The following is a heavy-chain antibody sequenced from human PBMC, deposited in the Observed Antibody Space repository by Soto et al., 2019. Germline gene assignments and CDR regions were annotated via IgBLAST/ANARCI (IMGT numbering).Heavy chain of an antibody. Sequence: PGGSLRLFCAASGFTFSNAWMSWVRQAPGKGLEWVGRIKTKTDGGTTDYAAPVKGRFTISRDDSKNTLYLQMNSLKTEDTAVYYSTTNIVVVPAAMRLAAARVDYWGQGTLVTVSS. J-gene: IGHJ4*02. D-gene: IGHD2-2*01. CDR3: TTNIVVVPAAMRLAAARVDY. CDR1: GFTFSNAW. V-gene: IGHV3-15*01. CDR2: IKTKTDGGTT.